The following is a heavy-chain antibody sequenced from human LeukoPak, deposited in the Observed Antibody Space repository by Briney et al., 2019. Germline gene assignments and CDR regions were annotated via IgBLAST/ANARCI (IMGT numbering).Heavy chain of an antibody. CDR3: VKDRSVVLGEYFDL. V-gene: IGHV3-23*01. CDR2: IHGSDGTT. D-gene: IGHD3-10*01. Sequence: GGSLRLSCAASGFTFKNYYMTWVRQAPGGGLEWVSTIHGSDGTTYYADSVKGRFTISRDNSKNTLSLPMNSLRTEDTAIYYCVKDRSVVLGEYFDLWGQGTLVTVSS. CDR1: GFTFKNYY. J-gene: IGHJ4*02.